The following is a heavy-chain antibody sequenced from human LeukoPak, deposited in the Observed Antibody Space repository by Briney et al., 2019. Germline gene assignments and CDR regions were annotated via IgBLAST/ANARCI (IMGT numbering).Heavy chain of an antibody. Sequence: GESLKNSCKGSGYSFTSYWIGWVRQMPGKGLEWMGIIYPGDSDTRYSPSFQGQVTISADKSISTAYLQWSSLKASDTAMYYCALSQDCSSTSCYRPNWFDPWGQGTLVTVSS. CDR3: ALSQDCSSTSCYRPNWFDP. J-gene: IGHJ5*02. CDR2: IYPGDSDT. V-gene: IGHV5-51*01. CDR1: GYSFTSYW. D-gene: IGHD2-2*02.